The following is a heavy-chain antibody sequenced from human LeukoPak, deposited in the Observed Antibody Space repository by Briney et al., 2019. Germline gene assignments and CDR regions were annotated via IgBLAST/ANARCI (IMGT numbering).Heavy chain of an antibody. D-gene: IGHD3-22*01. J-gene: IGHJ4*02. V-gene: IGHV3-66*01. CDR2: IYSGGST. Sequence: GGSLRLSCAASGFTVSSNYMSWVRQAPGKGLEWVSVIYSGGSTYYADSVKGRLTISRDNSKNTLYLQMNSLRAEDTAVYYCARDYYDSSGYSNDYWGQGTLVTVSS. CDR3: ARDYYDSSGYSNDY. CDR1: GFTVSSNY.